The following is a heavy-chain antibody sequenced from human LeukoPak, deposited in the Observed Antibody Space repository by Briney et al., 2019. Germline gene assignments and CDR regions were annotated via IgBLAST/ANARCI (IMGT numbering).Heavy chain of an antibody. CDR3: ARDFYYYDSSGYFDY. CDR2: ISYDGSNK. CDR1: GFTFSSYR. V-gene: IGHV3-30*03. D-gene: IGHD3-22*01. J-gene: IGHJ4*02. Sequence: GGSLRLSCAASGFTFSSYRMNWVRQTPGKGLEWVAVISYDGSNKHYADSVKGRFTISRDNSKNTLYLQMNSLRAEDTAVYYCARDFYYYDSSGYFDYWGQGTLVTVSS.